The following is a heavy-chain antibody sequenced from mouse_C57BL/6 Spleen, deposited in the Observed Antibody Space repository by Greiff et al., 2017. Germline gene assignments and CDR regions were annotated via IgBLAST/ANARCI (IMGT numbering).Heavy chain of an antibody. CDR2: INPGSGGT. CDR3: ARSRDPWFAY. J-gene: IGHJ3*01. CDR1: GYAFTNYL. V-gene: IGHV1-54*01. D-gene: IGHD3-3*01. Sequence: QVQLQQSGAELVRPGTSVKVSCKASGYAFTNYLIEWVKQRPGQGLEWIGVINPGSGGTNYNEKFKGKATLTADKPSITAYVQLSSLTSEDSAVYVCARSRDPWFAYWGQGTLVTVSA.